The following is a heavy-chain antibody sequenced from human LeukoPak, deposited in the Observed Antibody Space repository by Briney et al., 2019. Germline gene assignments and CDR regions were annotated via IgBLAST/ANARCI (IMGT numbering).Heavy chain of an antibody. CDR1: GYIFTSYY. CDR3: ARFRRAYNYGDDY. V-gene: IGHV1-46*01. CDR2: INPSGGSI. J-gene: IGHJ4*02. Sequence: GASVKVSCKASGYIFTSYYMFWVRQAPGRGLEWMGIINPSGGSIRYAQKFQGRVTMTRDTSTSTVYMELSSLRSEDTDVYYCARFRRAYNYGDDYWGQGTLVTVSS. D-gene: IGHD4/OR15-4a*01.